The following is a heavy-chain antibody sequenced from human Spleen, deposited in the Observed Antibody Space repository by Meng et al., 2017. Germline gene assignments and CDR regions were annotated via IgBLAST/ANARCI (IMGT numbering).Heavy chain of an antibody. V-gene: IGHV3-15*01. J-gene: IGHJ4*02. CDR3: TTANYNYGSGSYYRVLDY. Sequence: GESLKISCAASGFTFSNAWMTWVRQAPGKGLEWVGRIKSKTDGGTTDYAAPVKGRFTISRDDSKNTLYLQMNSLKIEDTAVYYCTTANYNYGSGSYYRVLDYWGQGTLVTVSS. D-gene: IGHD3-10*01. CDR2: IKSKTDGGTT. CDR1: GFTFSNAW.